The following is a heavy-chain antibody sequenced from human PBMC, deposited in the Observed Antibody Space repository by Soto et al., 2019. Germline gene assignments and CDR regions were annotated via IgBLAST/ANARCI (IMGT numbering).Heavy chain of an antibody. J-gene: IGHJ4*02. CDR2: INHSGGT. Sequence: PSETLSLTCAVYGGSFSAYYWSWIRQPPGKGLEWIGEINHSGGTSYNPSLKSRVTISVDTSKNQFSLKLSSVTAADTAVYYCASTLPAAIKGNRETPYFDYWGQGTLVTVSS. CDR1: GGSFSAYY. V-gene: IGHV4-34*09. D-gene: IGHD2-2*01. CDR3: ASTLPAAIKGNRETPYFDY.